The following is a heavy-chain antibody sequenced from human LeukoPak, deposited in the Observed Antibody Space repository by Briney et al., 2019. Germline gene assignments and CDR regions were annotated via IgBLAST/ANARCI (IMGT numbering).Heavy chain of an antibody. CDR1: GFTFSSYS. J-gene: IGHJ4*02. D-gene: IGHD3-22*01. Sequence: SGGSLRLSCAASGFTFSSYSMNWVRQAPGKGLEWVSSISSSSSYIYYADSVKGRFTISRDNAKNSLYLQMNSLRAEDTAVYYCARDLARYSSGYYPADYWGQGTLVTVSS. CDR2: ISSSSSYI. V-gene: IGHV3-21*01. CDR3: ARDLARYSSGYYPADY.